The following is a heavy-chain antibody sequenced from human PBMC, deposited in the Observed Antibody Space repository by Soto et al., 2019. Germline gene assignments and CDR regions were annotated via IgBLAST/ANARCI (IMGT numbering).Heavy chain of an antibody. CDR2: IIPVFGTA. CDR1: GGTFRSYV. V-gene: IGHV1-69*01. CDR3: ARARAVDTSLVTISYFDY. Sequence: QVQLVQSGAEVKKPGSSVKVSCKASGGTFRSYVFSWVRQAPGQGLEWMGGIIPVFGTAKYAQKFRGRVTITADEYTSTAYMEVNSLRSGDSAVYYCARARAVDTSLVTISYFDYWGQGTLVTVSS. J-gene: IGHJ4*02. D-gene: IGHD5-18*01.